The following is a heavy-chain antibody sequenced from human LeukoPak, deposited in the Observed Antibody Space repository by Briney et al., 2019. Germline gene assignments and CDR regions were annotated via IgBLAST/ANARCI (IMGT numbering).Heavy chain of an antibody. Sequence: GGSLRLSCAASGFTVSSNYMSWVRQAPGKGLEWVSVIYSGGSTYYADSVKGRFTISRDHSKNTLYLQMNSLRVEDTAVYYCARDLGNAGYSSSWSFDPWGQGTLVTVSS. V-gene: IGHV3-66*01. D-gene: IGHD6-13*01. J-gene: IGHJ5*02. CDR3: ARDLGNAGYSSSWSFDP. CDR1: GFTVSSNY. CDR2: IYSGGST.